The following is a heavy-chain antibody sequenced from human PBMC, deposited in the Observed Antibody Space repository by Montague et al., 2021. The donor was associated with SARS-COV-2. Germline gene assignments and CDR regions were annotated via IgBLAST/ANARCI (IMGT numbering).Heavy chain of an antibody. D-gene: IGHD3-10*01. CDR1: GASITTYY. Sequence: SETLSLTCSVSGASITTYYWSWIRQAPGKGLEWIAYIFHSGLTNYNPSLRSRVAISIETSRDQFSLSLTSITAADTAVYYCARQPYLASAYYFDYWGLGTLVTVSS. CDR2: IFHSGLT. V-gene: IGHV4-59*01. J-gene: IGHJ4*02. CDR3: ARQPYLASAYYFDY.